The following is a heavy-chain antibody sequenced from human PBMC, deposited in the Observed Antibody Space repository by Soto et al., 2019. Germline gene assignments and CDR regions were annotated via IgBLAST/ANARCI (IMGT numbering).Heavy chain of an antibody. D-gene: IGHD2-2*01. J-gene: IGHJ5*02. CDR1: GFTFSSYG. CDR3: AKLGGYCSSTSCYDP. V-gene: IGHV3-30*18. Sequence: LRLSCAASGFTFSSYGMHWVRQAPGKGLEWVAVISYDGSNKYYADSVKGRFTISRDNSKNTLYLQMNSLRAEDTAVYYCAKLGGYCSSTSCYDPWGQGTLVTVSS. CDR2: ISYDGSNK.